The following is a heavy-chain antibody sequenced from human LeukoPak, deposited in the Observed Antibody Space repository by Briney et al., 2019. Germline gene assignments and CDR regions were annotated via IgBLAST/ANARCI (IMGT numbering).Heavy chain of an antibody. V-gene: IGHV3-7*03. CDR2: IKEDGSEK. J-gene: IGHJ4*02. CDR3: ATEARGAGY. Sequence: GGSLRLSCAASGFTFSSYAMSWVRQTPGKGLEILANIKEDGSEKNYVESVKGRFTISRDNAKNSVYLQMNSLRVEDTAVYYCATEARGAGYWGQGTLVTVSS. D-gene: IGHD1-26*01. CDR1: GFTFSSYA.